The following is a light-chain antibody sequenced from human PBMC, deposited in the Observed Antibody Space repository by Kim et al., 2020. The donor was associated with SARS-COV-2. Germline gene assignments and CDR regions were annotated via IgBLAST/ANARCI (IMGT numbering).Light chain of an antibody. Sequence: GQSFTIPGTGSSSDVGGNNYVSWYQQHPGKAPKLMIYNVNERPSGVSNRFSGSKSGNTASLTISGLQAEDEAEYFCCSFASRRSLVFGGGTQLTVL. CDR1: SSDVGGNNY. CDR3: CSFASRRSLV. J-gene: IGLJ2*01. CDR2: NVN. V-gene: IGLV2-14*03.